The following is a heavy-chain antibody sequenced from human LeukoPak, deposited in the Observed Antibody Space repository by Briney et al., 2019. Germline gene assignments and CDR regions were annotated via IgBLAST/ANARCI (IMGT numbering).Heavy chain of an antibody. Sequence: SETLSLTCAVYGGSFSGYYWSWIRQPPGKGLEWIGEINHSGSTNYNPSLKSRVTISVDTSKNQFSLKLSSVTAADTAVYYCARRRRGYSYARPDYYYYMDVWGKGTTVTISS. CDR3: ARRRRGYSYARPDYYYYMDV. V-gene: IGHV4-34*01. CDR1: GGSFSGYY. CDR2: INHSGST. D-gene: IGHD5-18*01. J-gene: IGHJ6*03.